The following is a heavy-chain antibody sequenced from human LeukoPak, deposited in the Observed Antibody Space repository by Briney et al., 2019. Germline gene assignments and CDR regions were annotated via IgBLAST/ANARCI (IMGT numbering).Heavy chain of an antibody. CDR3: AKDRIRAAADYYYYYYMDV. CDR2: IRYDGSNK. J-gene: IGHJ6*03. Sequence: GGSLRLSCAASGFTFSSYGMHWVRQAPGKGLEWVAFIRYDGSNKYYADSVKGRFTISRDNSKNTLYLQMNSLRAEDTAVYYCAKDRIRAAADYYYYYYMDVWGKGTTVTISS. V-gene: IGHV3-30*02. CDR1: GFTFSSYG. D-gene: IGHD6-13*01.